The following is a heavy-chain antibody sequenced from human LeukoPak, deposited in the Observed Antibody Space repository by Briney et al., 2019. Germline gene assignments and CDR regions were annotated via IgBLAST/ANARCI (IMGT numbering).Heavy chain of an antibody. V-gene: IGHV3-33*01. CDR1: GFPFSSYG. CDR3: ASTHIALQDYCSGGSCYEYYFDY. D-gene: IGHD2-15*01. CDR2: IWSVGGAE. Sequence: PGRSLRLSCVASGFPFSSYGMHWVRQAPGKGLEWVAVIWSVGGAEYYADSVKGRFTTSRDNSKNTLYLQMNSLRAEDTAVYHCASTHIALQDYCSGGSCYEYYFDYWGQGTLVTVSS. J-gene: IGHJ4*02.